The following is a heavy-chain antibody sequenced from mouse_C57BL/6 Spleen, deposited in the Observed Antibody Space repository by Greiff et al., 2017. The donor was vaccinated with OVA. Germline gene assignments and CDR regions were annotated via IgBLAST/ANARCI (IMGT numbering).Heavy chain of an antibody. CDR1: GYTFTSYW. V-gene: IGHV1-64*01. Sequence: QVQLQQPGAELVKPGASVKLSCKASGYTFTSYWMHWVKQRPGQGLEWLGMIHPNSGSTNYNEKFKSKATLTVDKSSSTAYMQLSSLTSEDSAVYYCAREDYGSSYGYWGQGTTLTVSS. CDR2: IHPNSGST. CDR3: AREDYGSSYGY. J-gene: IGHJ2*01. D-gene: IGHD1-1*01.